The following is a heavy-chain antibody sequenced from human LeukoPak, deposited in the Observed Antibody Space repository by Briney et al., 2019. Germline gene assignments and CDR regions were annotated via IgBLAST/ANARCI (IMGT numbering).Heavy chain of an antibody. CDR1: GFTFDTYA. CDR3: ARDLIGWFGELYYGMDV. D-gene: IGHD3-10*01. CDR2: ISSSSSTI. Sequence: GGSLRLSCAASGFTFDTYALSWVRQAPGKGLEWVSYISSSSSTIYYADSVKGRFTISRDNAKNSLYLQMNSLRAEDTAVYYCARDLIGWFGELYYGMDVWGQGTTVTVSS. V-gene: IGHV3-48*01. J-gene: IGHJ6*02.